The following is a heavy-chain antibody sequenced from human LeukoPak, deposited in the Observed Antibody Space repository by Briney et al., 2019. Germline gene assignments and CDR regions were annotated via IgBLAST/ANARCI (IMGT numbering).Heavy chain of an antibody. D-gene: IGHD6-6*01. Sequence: ASVKVSCKAPGYTFTSYDINWVRQATGQGLEWMGWMNPKSGNTGYAQKFQGRVTMTRNTTISTAYMELSSLRSEDTAVYYCARAHRIAARQSRGIGYWGQGTLVTVSS. CDR2: MNPKSGNT. J-gene: IGHJ4*02. CDR3: ARAHRIAARQSRGIGY. CDR1: GYTFTSYD. V-gene: IGHV1-8*01.